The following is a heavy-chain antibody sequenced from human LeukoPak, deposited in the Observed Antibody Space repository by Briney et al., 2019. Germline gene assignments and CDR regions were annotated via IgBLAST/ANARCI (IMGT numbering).Heavy chain of an antibody. CDR2: IWAAGNNQ. Sequence: GGSLRLSCAASGFTFSNYGMHWVRQAPGKGLEWVAVIWAAGNNQYYADSVKGRFTFSRDNAKNTLHLQMNSLRAEDTAVYYCATETGPFGAFDVWGQGTMVTVSS. J-gene: IGHJ3*01. V-gene: IGHV3-33*01. D-gene: IGHD3-16*01. CDR3: ATETGPFGAFDV. CDR1: GFTFSNYG.